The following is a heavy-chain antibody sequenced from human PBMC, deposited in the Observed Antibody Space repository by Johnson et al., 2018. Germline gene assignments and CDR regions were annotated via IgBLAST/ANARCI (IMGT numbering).Heavy chain of an antibody. V-gene: IGHV1-69*12. CDR2: IIPIFGTA. D-gene: IGHD3-22*01. CDR3: ARGYYSDTSGYYPDYDAFDI. Sequence: QVQLVQSGAEVKKXGSSVKVSCKASGGTFSNFAFSWVRQAPGQGLEWMGGIIPIFGTANYAQKFQGRVTITADGSTTAYMELSSLTTEDTAVYYCARGYYSDTSGYYPDYDAFDIWGQGTMVTVSS. J-gene: IGHJ3*02. CDR1: GGTFSNFA.